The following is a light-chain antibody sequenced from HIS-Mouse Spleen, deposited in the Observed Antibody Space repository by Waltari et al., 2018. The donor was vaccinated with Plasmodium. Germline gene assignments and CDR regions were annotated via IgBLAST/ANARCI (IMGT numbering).Light chain of an antibody. CDR1: QSISSR. Sequence: DIQMTQSPSTLSASVGDRVTITCRASQSISSRLAWYQQKPGKDPKLLIYKASSLESGVPSRFSGSGSGTEFTLTISRLQPDDFATYYCQKYNSYSWTFGQGTKVEIK. J-gene: IGKJ1*01. CDR3: QKYNSYSWT. CDR2: KAS. V-gene: IGKV1-5*03.